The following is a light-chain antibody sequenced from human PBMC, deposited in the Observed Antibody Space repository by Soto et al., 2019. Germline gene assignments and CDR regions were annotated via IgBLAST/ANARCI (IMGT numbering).Light chain of an antibody. J-gene: IGKJ5*01. CDR2: DVS. CDR3: QQYGSSPLT. CDR1: QSVSNS. V-gene: IGKV3-11*01. Sequence: EIVLTQSPATLSLSPGERVTLSCRASQSVSNSLAWYQQKPGQPPRLLIYDVSNRATGIPARFSGSGSGTDFTLTITSLEPEDFAVYYCQQYGSSPLTFGQGTRLEIK.